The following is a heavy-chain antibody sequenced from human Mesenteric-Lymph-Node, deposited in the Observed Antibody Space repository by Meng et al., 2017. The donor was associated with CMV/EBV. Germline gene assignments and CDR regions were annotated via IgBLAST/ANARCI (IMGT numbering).Heavy chain of an antibody. CDR1: GGSISRYY. CDR3: ARAGGDYIDY. D-gene: IGHD4-17*01. J-gene: IGHJ4*02. Sequence: SETLSLTCTVSGGSISRYYWSWIRQPPGKGLEWIGSIYYSGSTNYKPSLKSRVTVSVDTSKNQFSLRLSSVTAADTAVYYCARAGGDYIDYWGQGALVTVSS. V-gene: IGHV4-59*01. CDR2: IYYSGST.